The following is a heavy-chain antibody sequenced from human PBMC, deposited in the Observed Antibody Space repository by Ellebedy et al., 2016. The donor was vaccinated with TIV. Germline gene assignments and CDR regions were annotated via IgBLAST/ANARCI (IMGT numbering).Heavy chain of an antibody. V-gene: IGHV3-21*06. D-gene: IGHD2-15*01. CDR1: EFTFSNYN. CDR2: IRSTGSDK. Sequence: GESLKISCVASEFTFSNYNMNWVRQSPWKGLEWVSSIRSTGSDKYYAESVKGRFTISRDNAQDTLFLQMNSLRAEDTAVYFCSRGWSTPDSWGQGTLVIVSS. CDR3: SRGWSTPDS. J-gene: IGHJ4*02.